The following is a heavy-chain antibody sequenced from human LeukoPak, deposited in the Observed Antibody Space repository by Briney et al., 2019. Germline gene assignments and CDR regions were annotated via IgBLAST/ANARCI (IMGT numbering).Heavy chain of an antibody. Sequence: PGRSLRLSCTASGFTFGDHAMSWVRQPPGKGLEWVGFIRSKTYGGTTEYAASVKGRFTISRDDSKSIACLQMNSLKTEDTAVYYCTRGPTQQWLYYGMDVWGQGTTVTVSS. CDR2: IRSKTYGGTT. V-gene: IGHV3-49*04. J-gene: IGHJ6*02. CDR1: GFTFGDHA. D-gene: IGHD5-18*01. CDR3: TRGPTQQWLYYGMDV.